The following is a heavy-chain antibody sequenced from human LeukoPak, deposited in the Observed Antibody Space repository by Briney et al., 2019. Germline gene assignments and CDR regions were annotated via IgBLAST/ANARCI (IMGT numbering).Heavy chain of an antibody. CDR2: IYYSGST. V-gene: IGHV4-31*03. Sequence: PSETLSLTCPVSSGSISSGFYYWSWLRQHPGKGLEWIGYIYYSGSTYYNPSLKSRVTISVDTSKNQFSLKLSSVTAADTAVYYCARGVRWLQLSYFDYWGQGTLVTVSS. D-gene: IGHD5-24*01. CDR3: ARGVRWLQLSYFDY. CDR1: SGSISSGFYY. J-gene: IGHJ4*02.